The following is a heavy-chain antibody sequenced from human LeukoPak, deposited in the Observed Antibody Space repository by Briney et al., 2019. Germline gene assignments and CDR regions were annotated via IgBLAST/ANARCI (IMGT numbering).Heavy chain of an antibody. V-gene: IGHV4-59*01. D-gene: IGHD2-2*02. Sequence: PSETLSLTCAVYGGSFSGYYWSWIRQPPGKGLEWIGYIYYSGSTNYNPSLKSRVTISVDTSKNQFSLKLSSVTAADTAVYYCARVSYCSSTSCYMIREDAFDIWGLGTMVTVSS. J-gene: IGHJ3*02. CDR2: IYYSGST. CDR1: GGSFSGYY. CDR3: ARVSYCSSTSCYMIREDAFDI.